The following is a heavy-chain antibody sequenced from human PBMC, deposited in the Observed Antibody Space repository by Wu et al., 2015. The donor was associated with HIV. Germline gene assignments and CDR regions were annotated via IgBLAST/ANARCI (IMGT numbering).Heavy chain of an antibody. J-gene: IGHJ4*02. CDR2: INPSGGAT. CDR1: GYTFTGYY. V-gene: IGHV1-2*02. Sequence: QVQLVQSGAEVKKPGASVKVSCKASGYTFTGYYMHWLRQAPGQGLEWMAWINPSGGATIYAESFEGRVTVTRDTSMSTVYMELESLTSGDTAMYYCARDATPITTEFDYWGQGTLITVSS. CDR3: ARDATPITTEFDY. D-gene: IGHD4-11*01.